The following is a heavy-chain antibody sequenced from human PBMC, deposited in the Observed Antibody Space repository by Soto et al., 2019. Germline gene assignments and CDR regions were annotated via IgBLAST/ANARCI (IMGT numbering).Heavy chain of an antibody. CDR3: VRDVDYQFDY. CDR2: IYNDGSSA. V-gene: IGHV3-74*01. J-gene: IGHJ4*02. D-gene: IGHD3-16*01. Sequence: QTGGSLRLSCAASGFTFSIYCMHWFRQVPGKGLVWVSRIYNDGSSANYANSVKGRFTISRDNAKNTVDLQMNSLRAEDTAVYYCVRDVDYQFDYWGLGTLVTVSS. CDR1: GFTFSIYC.